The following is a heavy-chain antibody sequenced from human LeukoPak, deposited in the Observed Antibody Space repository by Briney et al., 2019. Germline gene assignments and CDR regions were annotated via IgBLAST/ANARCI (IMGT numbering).Heavy chain of an antibody. V-gene: IGHV4-4*02. CDR2: ICPRGGI. Sequence: SETLSLTRAVFGDSISNNNCYSWVRQSPGKGLEWIGEICPRGGINYNPSLRSRVMITGDRPKNQFSLYIHSVTAADSAIYYCARNGGFDQDVWGQGTTVTVSS. J-gene: IGHJ6*02. D-gene: IGHD2-8*01. CDR3: ARNGGFDQDV. CDR1: GDSISNNNC.